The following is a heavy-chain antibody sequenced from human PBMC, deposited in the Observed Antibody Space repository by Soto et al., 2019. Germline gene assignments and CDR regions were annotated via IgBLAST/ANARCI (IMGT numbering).Heavy chain of an antibody. J-gene: IGHJ4*02. V-gene: IGHV4-34*01. Sequence: QVQLQQWGAGLLKPSETLSLTCAVSGGSFSGYYWNWIRQPPGKGLEWIGEINHSGSTNYNPSLKSRVTISVDTSKNQFCLKLSSGTAADTAVYYCARGWGRIFDYWGQGTLVTVSS. D-gene: IGHD7-27*01. CDR2: INHSGST. CDR3: ARGWGRIFDY. CDR1: GGSFSGYY.